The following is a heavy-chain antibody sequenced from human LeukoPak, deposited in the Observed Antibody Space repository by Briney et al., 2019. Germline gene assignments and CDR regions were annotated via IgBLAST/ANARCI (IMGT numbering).Heavy chain of an antibody. CDR2: IYYSGST. V-gene: IGHV4-39*01. CDR3: ARRTYYYDSSGYETDPNDAFDI. Sequence: SETLSLTCTVSGGSISSYYWGWIRQPPGKGLEWIGSIYYSGSTYYNPSLKSRVTISVDTSKNQFSLKLSSVTAADTAVYYCARRTYYYDSSGYETDPNDAFDIWGQGTMVTVSS. J-gene: IGHJ3*02. CDR1: GGSISSYY. D-gene: IGHD3-22*01.